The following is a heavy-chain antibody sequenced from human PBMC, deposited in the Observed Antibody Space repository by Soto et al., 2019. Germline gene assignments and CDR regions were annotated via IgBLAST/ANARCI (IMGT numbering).Heavy chain of an antibody. CDR2: ISGSGGST. Sequence: PGGSLRLSCAASGFTFSSYAMSWVRQAPGKGLEWVSAISGSGGSTYYADSVKGRFTISRDNSKNTLYLQMNSLRAEHTAVYYCAKDGDYDFWSGYYPYYYYYGMDVWGQGTTVTVSS. CDR3: AKDGDYDFWSGYYPYYYYYGMDV. CDR1: GFTFSSYA. D-gene: IGHD3-3*01. J-gene: IGHJ6*02. V-gene: IGHV3-23*01.